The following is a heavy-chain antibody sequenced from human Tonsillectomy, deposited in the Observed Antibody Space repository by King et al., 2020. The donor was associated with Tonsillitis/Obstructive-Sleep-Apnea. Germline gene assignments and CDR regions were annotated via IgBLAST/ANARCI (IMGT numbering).Heavy chain of an antibody. CDR3: ARVRCSGASCPLDAFDI. J-gene: IGHJ3*02. CDR1: GFTFSSYW. V-gene: IGHV3-74*01. Sequence: VQLVESGGGLVQPGGSLRLSCAASGFTFSSYWMHWVRQAPGKGLVWVSRISSDGSSTNYADSVKGRFTISRDNAKNTLHLQRNSLRAEDTAVYYCARVRCSGASCPLDAFDIWGQGTMVTVSS. D-gene: IGHD2-15*01. CDR2: ISSDGSST.